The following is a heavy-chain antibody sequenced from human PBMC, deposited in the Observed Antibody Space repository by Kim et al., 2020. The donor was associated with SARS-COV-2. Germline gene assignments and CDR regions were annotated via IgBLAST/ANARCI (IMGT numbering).Heavy chain of an antibody. CDR3: AKDKGIAAAALYYFDY. CDR2: ISYDGSNK. D-gene: IGHD6-13*01. J-gene: IGHJ4*01. CDR1: GFTFSSYG. V-gene: IGHV3-30*18. Sequence: GGSLRLSCAASGFTFSSYGMHWVRQAPGKGLEWVAVISYDGSNKYYADSVKGRFTISRDNSKNTLYLQMNSLRAEDTAVYYCAKDKGIAAAALYYFDYWG.